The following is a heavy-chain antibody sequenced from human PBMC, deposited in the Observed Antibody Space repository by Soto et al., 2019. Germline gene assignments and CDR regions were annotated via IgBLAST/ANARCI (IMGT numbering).Heavy chain of an antibody. V-gene: IGHV1-18*01. J-gene: IGHJ6*02. D-gene: IGHD6-19*01. CDR1: GYTFSNYG. CDR3: SRFIMVGGWFDPNYYHGMDV. Sequence: QVQLVQSGAEVKKPGASVTVSCKTSGYTFSNYGINWVRQAPGQGRVWMGWISGYNGNTNYAQTVQGRVTMTTDTSPGTVYMELRSLKSDDTAIYYCSRFIMVGGWFDPNYYHGMDVWGQGTTVTVSS. CDR2: ISGYNGNT.